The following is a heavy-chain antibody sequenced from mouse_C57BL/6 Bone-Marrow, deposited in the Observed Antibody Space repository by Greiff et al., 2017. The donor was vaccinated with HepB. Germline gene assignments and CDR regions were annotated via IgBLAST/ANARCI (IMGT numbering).Heavy chain of an antibody. CDR1: GYTFTSYW. Sequence: VQLVESGAELVRPGSSVKLSCKASGYTFTSYWMDWVKQRPGQGLEWIGNIYPSDSETHYNQKFKDKATLTVDKSSSTAYMQLSSLTSEDSAVYYCARPLFYYYGSSPFAYWGQGTLVTVSA. CDR2: IYPSDSET. V-gene: IGHV1-61*01. J-gene: IGHJ3*01. D-gene: IGHD1-1*01. CDR3: ARPLFYYYGSSPFAY.